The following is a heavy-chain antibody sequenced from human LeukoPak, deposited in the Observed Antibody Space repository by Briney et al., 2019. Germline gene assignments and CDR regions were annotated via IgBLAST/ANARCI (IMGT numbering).Heavy chain of an antibody. V-gene: IGHV3-64*01. CDR1: GFNLRSFA. CDR3: ARGDTRLGGAFDV. CDR2: TSGDGGTT. Sequence: GGSLRLSCAASGFNLRSFASHWVRQAPGKGLEYGSATSGDGGTTFCASSLQGRCTISRDNSNQMVYLQLGGLKIEDMGLYYCARGDTRLGGAFDVWGQGTMVTVSP. D-gene: IGHD3-16*01. J-gene: IGHJ3*01.